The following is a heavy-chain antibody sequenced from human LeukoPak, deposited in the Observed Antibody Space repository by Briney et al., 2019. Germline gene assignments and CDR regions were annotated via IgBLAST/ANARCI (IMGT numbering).Heavy chain of an antibody. D-gene: IGHD4-11*01. CDR1: GGTFSSYA. J-gene: IGHJ6*03. Sequence: ASVKVPCKASGGTFSSYAISWVRQAPGQGLEWMGGIIPIFGTANYAQKFQGRVTITADESTSTAYMELSSLRSEDTAVYYCARAGTTVTYYYYYYMDVWGKGTTVTVSS. CDR2: IIPIFGTA. V-gene: IGHV1-69*01. CDR3: ARAGTTVTYYYYYYMDV.